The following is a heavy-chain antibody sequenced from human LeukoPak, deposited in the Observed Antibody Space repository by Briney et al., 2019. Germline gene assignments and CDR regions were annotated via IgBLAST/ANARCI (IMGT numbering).Heavy chain of an antibody. J-gene: IGHJ5*02. Sequence: GASVKVSCKAFGYTFTGYWMHWVRQAPGQGPEWMGVISPSGGSTIYAQKFKGRVTLTRDMSTSTDYLELSSLRSEDTAVYYCARVRGEDCSSTSCLNWFDPWGQGTLVTVSS. D-gene: IGHD2-2*01. CDR2: ISPSGGST. CDR3: ARVRGEDCSSTSCLNWFDP. CDR1: GYTFTGYW. V-gene: IGHV1-46*01.